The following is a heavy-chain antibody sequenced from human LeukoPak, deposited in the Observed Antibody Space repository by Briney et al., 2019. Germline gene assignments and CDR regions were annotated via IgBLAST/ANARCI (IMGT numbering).Heavy chain of an antibody. CDR3: ARDPTGYSSGWYVPTGGAYYYYGMDV. Sequence: GGSLRLSCAASGFTFSSYAMHWVRQAPGKGLEWVAVISYDGSNKYYADSVKGRFTISGDNSKNTLYLQMNSLRAEDTAVYYCARDPTGYSSGWYVPTGGAYYYYGMDVWGQGTTVTVSS. CDR2: ISYDGSNK. CDR1: GFTFSSYA. J-gene: IGHJ6*02. V-gene: IGHV3-30-3*01. D-gene: IGHD6-19*01.